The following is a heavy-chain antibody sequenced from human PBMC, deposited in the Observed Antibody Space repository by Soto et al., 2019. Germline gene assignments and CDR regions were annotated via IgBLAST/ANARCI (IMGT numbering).Heavy chain of an antibody. CDR3: ARHGVGDILTGQPDH. J-gene: IGHJ4*02. CDR2: IYPGDSDT. CDR1: GYSFTSYW. V-gene: IGHV5-51*01. D-gene: IGHD3-9*01. Sequence: GESLKISCKGSGYSFTSYWIGWVRQMPGKGLEWMGIIYPGDSDTRYSPSFQGQVTISADKSISTAYLQWSSLKASDTAMYYWARHGVGDILTGQPDHWGQGTLVTVSS.